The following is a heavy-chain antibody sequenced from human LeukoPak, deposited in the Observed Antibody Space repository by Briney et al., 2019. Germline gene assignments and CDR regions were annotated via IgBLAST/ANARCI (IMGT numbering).Heavy chain of an antibody. CDR2: IRYDGSNK. D-gene: IGHD3-22*01. CDR1: GFTFSSYG. CDR3: AKEPYSIYCDSSGYYPYFDY. V-gene: IGHV3-30*02. J-gene: IGHJ4*02. Sequence: GGSLRLSCAASGFTFSSYGMHWVRQAPGKGLEWVAFIRYDGSNKYYADSVKGRFTISRDNSKNTLYLQMNSLRAEDTAVYYCAKEPYSIYCDSSGYYPYFDYWGQGTLVTVSS.